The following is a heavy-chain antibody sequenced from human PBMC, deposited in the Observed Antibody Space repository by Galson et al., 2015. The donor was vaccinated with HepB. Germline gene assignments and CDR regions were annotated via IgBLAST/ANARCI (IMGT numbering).Heavy chain of an antibody. CDR1: GFSLSGHS. J-gene: IGHJ6*03. Sequence: SLRLACAASGFSLSGHSMRWVRHAPGQGLVWVSDMSSSGNTIHYADSVKGRFTISRDIAKNLLYLQMNSLRVEDTAVFYCARGAPRAYHYYYMDVWGKGTTVTVSS. CDR3: ARGAPRAYHYYYMDV. CDR2: MSSSGNTI. V-gene: IGHV3-48*01.